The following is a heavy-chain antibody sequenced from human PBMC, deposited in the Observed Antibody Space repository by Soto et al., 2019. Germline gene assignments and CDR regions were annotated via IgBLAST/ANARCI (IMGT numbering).Heavy chain of an antibody. J-gene: IGHJ4*02. CDR1: GFTFSSSD. CDR3: AKSPPAVAGYFDY. Sequence: ESGGGVVQPGRSLRLSCAASGFTFSSSDMHWVRQAPGKGLEWVAVTSFDGSSGYYADSVRGRFTISRDNSNNTLYLQMNSLRAEDTAVYYCAKSPPAVAGYFDYWGQGTLVTVSS. CDR2: TSFDGSSG. D-gene: IGHD6-19*01. V-gene: IGHV3-30*18.